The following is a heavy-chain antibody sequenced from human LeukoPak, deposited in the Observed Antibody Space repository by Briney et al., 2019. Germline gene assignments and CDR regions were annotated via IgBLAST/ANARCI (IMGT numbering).Heavy chain of an antibody. CDR3: ARQIMTTVTTDWFDP. D-gene: IGHD4-17*01. CDR1: GGSISSYY. V-gene: IGHV4-59*01. CDR2: IYYSGST. J-gene: IGHJ5*02. Sequence: SETLSLTCTVSGGSISSYYWSWIRHPPGKGLEWIGYIYYSGSTNYNPSLKSRVTISVDTSKNQFSLKLSSVTAADTAVYYCARQIMTTVTTDWFDPWGQGTLVTVSS.